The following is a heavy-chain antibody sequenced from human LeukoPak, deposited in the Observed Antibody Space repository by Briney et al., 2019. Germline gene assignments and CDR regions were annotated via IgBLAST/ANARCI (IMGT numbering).Heavy chain of an antibody. J-gene: IGHJ4*02. Sequence: GGSLRLSCAASGFTFSSHGMNWVRQAPGKGLEWVSGISGSGGDTYYADAVKGRFTTSKDNSKNTLYLQMNRLRVEDTAVYYCARRLGGNSGHFDNWGQGTLVTVSS. CDR1: GFTFSSHG. CDR3: ARRLGGNSGHFDN. V-gene: IGHV3-23*01. CDR2: ISGSGGDT. D-gene: IGHD4-23*01.